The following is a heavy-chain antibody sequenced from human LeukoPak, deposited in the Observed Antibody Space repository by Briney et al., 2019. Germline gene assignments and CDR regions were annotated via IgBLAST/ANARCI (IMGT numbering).Heavy chain of an antibody. Sequence: ASVEVSCKVSGYTLTELSMHWVRQAPGKGLEWMGGFDPEDGETIYAQKFQGRVTMTEDTSTDTAYMELSSLRSEDTAVYYCATGVLWFGELSLYDYWGQGTLVTVSS. CDR2: FDPEDGET. J-gene: IGHJ4*02. D-gene: IGHD3-10*01. V-gene: IGHV1-24*01. CDR1: GYTLTELS. CDR3: ATGVLWFGELSLYDY.